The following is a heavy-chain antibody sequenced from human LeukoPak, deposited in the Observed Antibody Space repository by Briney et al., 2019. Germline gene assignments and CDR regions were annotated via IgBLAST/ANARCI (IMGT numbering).Heavy chain of an antibody. V-gene: IGHV3-33*06. CDR1: GFTFSSYG. CDR2: IWYDGSNK. D-gene: IGHD3-22*01. Sequence: GGSLRLSCAASGFTFSSYGMHWVRQAPGKGLEWVAVIWYDGSNKYYADSVKGRFTISRDNSKNTLYLQMNSLRAEDTAVYYCAKDLDPDYDSSGYEFDYWGQGTLVTVSS. J-gene: IGHJ4*02. CDR3: AKDLDPDYDSSGYEFDY.